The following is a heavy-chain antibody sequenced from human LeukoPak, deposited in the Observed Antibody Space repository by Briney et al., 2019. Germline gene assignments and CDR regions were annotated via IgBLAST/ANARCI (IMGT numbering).Heavy chain of an antibody. V-gene: IGHV3-7*01. CDR2: INQGGSDK. CDR3: TRDRSRAEDD. Sequence: GGSLRLSCAASGFTFSGHWMSWVRQAPGKGPEWVANINQGGSDKYYVDSVKGRFTISRDNANNLLYLQMNSLRGEDTAVYYCTRDRSRAEDDWGQGTLVTVSS. CDR1: GFTFSGHW. J-gene: IGHJ4*02. D-gene: IGHD1-14*01.